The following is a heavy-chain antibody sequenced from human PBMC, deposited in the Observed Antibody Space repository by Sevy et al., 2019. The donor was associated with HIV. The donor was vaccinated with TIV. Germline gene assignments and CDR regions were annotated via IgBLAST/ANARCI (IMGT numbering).Heavy chain of an antibody. CDR1: GFTSSSYA. V-gene: IGHV3-23*01. D-gene: IGHD3-9*01. Sequence: GGFLRLSCAASGFTSSSYAMSWVRQPPGRGLEWISTLSDSGVSTYYADSVKGRFTISRDNSKNILYLQMNSLRAEDTAVRYCARDRATSATGTLFDYWGQGTLVTVSS. J-gene: IGHJ4*02. CDR2: LSDSGVST. CDR3: ARDRATSATGTLFDY.